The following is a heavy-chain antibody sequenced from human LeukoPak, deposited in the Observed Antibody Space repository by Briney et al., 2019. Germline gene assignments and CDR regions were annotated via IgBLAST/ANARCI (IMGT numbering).Heavy chain of an antibody. CDR1: GVTFSSYG. J-gene: IGHJ4*02. Sequence: GGSLRLFCAASGVTFSSYGMQWVRQAPGKGLEWVAVISYDGSNKYYADSVKGRFTISRDNSKNTLYLQMNSLRAEDTAVYYCAKDRGYYGSGSYVPYWGQGTLVSVSS. CDR2: ISYDGSNK. V-gene: IGHV3-30*18. CDR3: AKDRGYYGSGSYVPY. D-gene: IGHD3-10*01.